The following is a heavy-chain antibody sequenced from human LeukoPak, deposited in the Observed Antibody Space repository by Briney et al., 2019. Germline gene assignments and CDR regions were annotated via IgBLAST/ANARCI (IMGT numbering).Heavy chain of an antibody. V-gene: IGHV1-8*01. Sequence: EASVKVSCKASGYSFINYDINWVQQGTGQGLEWMGWMNPNNGDTGYAQKFQGRVTMTRNASAGTAHMELSSLKSDDTAVYFCVRGYGTGWYGGDYWGQGTLVTVSS. CDR3: VRGYGTGWYGGDY. J-gene: IGHJ4*02. CDR2: MNPNNGDT. CDR1: GYSFINYD. D-gene: IGHD6-19*01.